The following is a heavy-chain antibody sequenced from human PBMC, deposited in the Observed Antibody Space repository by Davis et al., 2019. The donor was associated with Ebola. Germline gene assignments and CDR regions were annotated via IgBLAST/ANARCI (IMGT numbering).Heavy chain of an antibody. CDR1: GFTFSSYS. V-gene: IGHV3-48*02. Sequence: GESLKISCAASGFTFSSYSMNWVRQAPGKGLEWVSSISSSSSNIYYADSVKGRFTISRDNAKNSLYLQMNSLRDEDTAVYYCARALRISTTTYYYYGMDVWGQGTTVTVSS. CDR2: ISSSSSNI. J-gene: IGHJ6*02. CDR3: ARALRISTTTYYYYGMDV. D-gene: IGHD2-2*01.